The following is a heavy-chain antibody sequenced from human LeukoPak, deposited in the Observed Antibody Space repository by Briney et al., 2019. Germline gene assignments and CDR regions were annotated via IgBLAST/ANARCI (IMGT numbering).Heavy chain of an antibody. V-gene: IGHV4-59*08. Sequence: SETLSLTCTVSGGSISSYYWSWIRQPPGKGLEWIGYIYHRGSTYYNPSLRSRVTISLDRSKKEFSLKLTSVTAADTAVYFCARGAEYYAIWRGYAGYSDYWGQGISVTVSS. CDR1: GGSISSYY. J-gene: IGHJ4*02. CDR3: ARGAEYYAIWRGYAGYSDY. D-gene: IGHD3-3*01. CDR2: IYHRGST.